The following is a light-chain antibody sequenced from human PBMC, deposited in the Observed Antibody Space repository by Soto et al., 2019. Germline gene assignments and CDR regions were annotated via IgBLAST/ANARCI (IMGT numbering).Light chain of an antibody. CDR3: PPYGSSPWT. V-gene: IGKV3-20*01. J-gene: IGKJ1*01. CDR2: GPS. CDR1: QSVSRSY. Sequence: ELVLTQSPGTLSLSPGGRGTLSCRGSQSVSRSYLAWYQQTLGTAPSPXIYGPSRRATGIPDNFSGSGSGTEFTLTISRLEPEDFAVSYCPPYGSSPWTSGHGTTV.